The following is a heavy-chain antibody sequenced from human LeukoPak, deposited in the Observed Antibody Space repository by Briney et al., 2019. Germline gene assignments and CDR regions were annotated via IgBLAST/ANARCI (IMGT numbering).Heavy chain of an antibody. V-gene: IGHV3-30*02. D-gene: IGHD6-19*01. CDR2: IRYDGNNK. CDR1: GFTLRGYG. J-gene: IGHJ4*02. Sequence: GGSLRLSCAASGFTLRGYGMHWVRQAPGKGLEWVAFIRYDGNNKYHADSVKGRFTISRDNSKNTLNLQMNSLRAEDTAVCYCAKDRWGAVASFDNWGQGTLVTVSS. CDR3: AKDRWGAVASFDN.